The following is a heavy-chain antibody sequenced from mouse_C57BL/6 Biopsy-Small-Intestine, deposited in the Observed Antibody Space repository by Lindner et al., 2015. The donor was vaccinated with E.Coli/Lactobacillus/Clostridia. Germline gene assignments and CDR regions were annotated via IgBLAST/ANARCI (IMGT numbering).Heavy chain of an antibody. D-gene: IGHD1-1*01. CDR1: GFSFNTYA. CDR3: VRHALRYGYFDV. Sequence: VQLQESGGGLVQPKGSLKLSCAASGFSFNTYAMNWVRQAPGKGLEWVARIRSKSNNYGTYYADSVKDRFTISRDDSESMVYLQMNNLKTEDTAMYYCVRHALRYGYFDVRGTGTTVAVSS. CDR2: IRSKSNNYGT. V-gene: IGHV10-1*01. J-gene: IGHJ1*03.